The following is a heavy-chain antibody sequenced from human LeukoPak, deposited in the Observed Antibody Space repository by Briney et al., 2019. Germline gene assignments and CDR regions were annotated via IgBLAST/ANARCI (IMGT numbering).Heavy chain of an antibody. CDR2: IFPGDSDT. D-gene: IGHD2-2*01. Sequence: GESLKISCKGSGYSFSDYWIGWVLQMPGKGLEWVVIIFPGDSDTRYSPSFQGQVTISADKSISTAYLQWSSLKASDTAMYYCAGGGSSKLFDPWGQGTLVTVSS. CDR3: AGGGSSKLFDP. CDR1: GYSFSDYW. V-gene: IGHV5-51*01. J-gene: IGHJ5*02.